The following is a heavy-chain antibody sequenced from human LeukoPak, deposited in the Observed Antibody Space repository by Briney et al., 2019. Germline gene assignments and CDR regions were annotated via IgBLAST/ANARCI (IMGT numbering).Heavy chain of an antibody. CDR2: ISGSSSYI. V-gene: IGHV3-21*04. D-gene: IGHD1-26*01. Sequence: PGGSLRLSCAASGFTFSTYSMNWVRQAPGEGLEWVASISGSSSYIYYADSVKGRFTISRDNVKNSLYLQMNSLRAEDTAVYYCAKDPAAQRAPYYFDYWGQGTLVTVSS. CDR3: AKDPAAQRAPYYFDY. CDR1: GFTFSTYS. J-gene: IGHJ4*02.